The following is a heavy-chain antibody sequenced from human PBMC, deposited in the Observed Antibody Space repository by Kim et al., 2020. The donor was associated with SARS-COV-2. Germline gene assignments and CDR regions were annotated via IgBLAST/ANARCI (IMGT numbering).Heavy chain of an antibody. Sequence: SETLSLTCTVSGGSISSSSYYWGWIRQPPGKGLEWIGSIYYSGSTYYNPSLKSRVTISVDTSKNQFSLKLSSVTAADTAVYYCARFAPYYYDSSGYYSNALDIWGQGTMVTVSS. V-gene: IGHV4-39*01. D-gene: IGHD3-22*01. CDR1: GGSISSSSYY. J-gene: IGHJ3*02. CDR2: IYYSGST. CDR3: ARFAPYYYDSSGYYSNALDI.